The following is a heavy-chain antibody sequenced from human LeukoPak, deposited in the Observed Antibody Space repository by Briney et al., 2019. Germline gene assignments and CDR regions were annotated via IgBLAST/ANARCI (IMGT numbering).Heavy chain of an antibody. CDR3: ARGGSDILTGYVDY. Sequence: PSETLSLTCTVSGGSISSYYWSWIRQPPGKGLEWIGYIYYSGSTNYNPSLESRVTISVGTSKNQFSLKLSSVTAADTAVYYCARGGSDILTGYVDYWGQGTLVTVSS. V-gene: IGHV4-59*01. J-gene: IGHJ4*02. CDR1: GGSISSYY. CDR2: IYYSGST. D-gene: IGHD3-9*01.